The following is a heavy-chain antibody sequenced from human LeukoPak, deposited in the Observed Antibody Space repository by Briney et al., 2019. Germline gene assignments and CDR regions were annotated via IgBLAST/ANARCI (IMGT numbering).Heavy chain of an antibody. J-gene: IGHJ4*02. V-gene: IGHV3-23*01. CDR2: ISGNGATT. CDR3: ANRGRMAVAPYYFDY. D-gene: IGHD6-19*01. CDR1: GFTFSNYA. Sequence: GGSLRLSCAASGFTFSNYAMSWVRQAPGKGLEWVSTISGNGATTYYGDSVRGRFAISRDNSKNTVYLQMNSLRAEDTAVYYCANRGRMAVAPYYFDYWGQGTLVTVSS.